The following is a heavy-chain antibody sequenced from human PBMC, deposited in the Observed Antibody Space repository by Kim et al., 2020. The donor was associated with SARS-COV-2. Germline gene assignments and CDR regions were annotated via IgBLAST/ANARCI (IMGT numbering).Heavy chain of an antibody. Sequence: YADSVKGRFTISSNNAKISLYLQMNSLRAEDTAVYYCARDDGVGATNDYWGQGTLVTVSS. D-gene: IGHD5-12*01. V-gene: IGHV3-21*01. CDR3: ARDDGVGATNDY. J-gene: IGHJ4*02.